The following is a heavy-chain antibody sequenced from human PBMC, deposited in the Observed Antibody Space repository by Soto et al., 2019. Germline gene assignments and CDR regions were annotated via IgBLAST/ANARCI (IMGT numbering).Heavy chain of an antibody. Sequence: QVQLVQSGGEVKKPGASVKLSCTASGSTLTSYGISWVRQAPGPGLEWMGWIIAYNGNLNYAQNVQGRVTMTTDTSTKTADIDLRSLGSADKAVYYCAGGSDVNYYQGMDVWGQGTPVTVSS. CDR3: AGGSDVNYYQGMDV. J-gene: IGHJ6*02. D-gene: IGHD2-15*01. CDR2: IIAYNGNL. V-gene: IGHV1-18*01. CDR1: GSTLTSYG.